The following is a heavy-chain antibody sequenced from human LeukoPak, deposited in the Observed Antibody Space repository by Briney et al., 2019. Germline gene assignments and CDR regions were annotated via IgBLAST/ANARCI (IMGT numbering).Heavy chain of an antibody. D-gene: IGHD3-10*02. CDR2: IMKDGGDK. J-gene: IGHJ5*02. CDR3: VRDRDYYVFYL. V-gene: IGHV3-7*01. Sequence: AGGSLRLSCAASGFTFNDYWMTWVRQAPGKGLEWVAYIMKDGGDKQYVDSVKGRYTISRGNAKNSLYLQMNSLRAEDTAVYYCVRDRDYYVFYLWGQGTLVTVSS. CDR1: GFTFNDYW.